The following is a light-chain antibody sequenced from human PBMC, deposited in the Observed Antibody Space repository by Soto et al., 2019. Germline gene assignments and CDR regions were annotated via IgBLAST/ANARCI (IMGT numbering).Light chain of an antibody. CDR1: QDISNY. J-gene: IGKJ4*01. Sequence: DIQMTQSPSSLSASVGDRVTITCQASQDISNYLNWYQQKQGKAPKLLIYDASNLETGVPSRFSGSRTGTDFTFTIRSLQPGDIATYYCQQYDNLPLTFGGGNKLELQ. CDR3: QQYDNLPLT. V-gene: IGKV1-33*01. CDR2: DAS.